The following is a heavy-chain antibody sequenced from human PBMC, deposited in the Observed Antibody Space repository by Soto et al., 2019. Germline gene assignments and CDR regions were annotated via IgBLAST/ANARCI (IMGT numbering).Heavy chain of an antibody. Sequence: QVQLQESGPGLVKPSETLSLTCTVSGGSLSSGNYYWSWIRQPPGKGLEWIGYIYYSGSTYYNPSLKSRVTISVYTSNSQFSLKLSSVTAADTAVYYCARYDSSGGRAFDIWGQGTMVTVSS. V-gene: IGHV4-61*01. CDR1: GGSLSSGNYY. CDR2: IYYSGST. J-gene: IGHJ3*02. D-gene: IGHD3-22*01. CDR3: ARYDSSGGRAFDI.